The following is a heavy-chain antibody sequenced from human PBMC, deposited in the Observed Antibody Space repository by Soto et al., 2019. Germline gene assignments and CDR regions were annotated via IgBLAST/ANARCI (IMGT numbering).Heavy chain of an antibody. J-gene: IGHJ6*02. Sequence: SQTLSDTCTVAGGSISSYYWSWIRQPPGKGLEWIGYIYYSGSTNYNPSLKSRVTISVDTSKNQFSLKLSSVTAADTAVYYCARVKGSGYEYYYYGMDVWGQGTTVTVSS. CDR1: GGSISSYY. CDR3: ARVKGSGYEYYYYGMDV. V-gene: IGHV4-59*01. CDR2: IYYSGST. D-gene: IGHD5-12*01.